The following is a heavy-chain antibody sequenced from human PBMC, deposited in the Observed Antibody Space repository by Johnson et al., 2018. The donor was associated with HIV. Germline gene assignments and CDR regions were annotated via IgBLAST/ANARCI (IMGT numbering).Heavy chain of an antibody. D-gene: IGHD5-12*01. Sequence: QVQLVESGGGVVQPGRSLILSCAASGFNFSHYYMHWVRQAPGKGLEWVAVVSHDGIHNKYYADSVKGRFTISRDTSKNTVYLQMNSLRLEDTAVYYCTKVMTPSTGQWLLRDALDVWGQGTMVTVSS. CDR1: GFNFSHYY. J-gene: IGHJ3*01. CDR2: VSHDGIHNK. V-gene: IGHV3-30*18. CDR3: TKVMTPSTGQWLLRDALDV.